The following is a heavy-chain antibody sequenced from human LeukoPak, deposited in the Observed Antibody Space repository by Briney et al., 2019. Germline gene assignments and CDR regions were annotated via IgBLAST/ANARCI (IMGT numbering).Heavy chain of an antibody. CDR3: ARDENWGPGY. J-gene: IGHJ4*02. CDR2: ISAYNGNT. V-gene: IGHV1-18*01. CDR1: GYTFTSYG. D-gene: IGHD7-27*01. Sequence: ASVKVSCKASGYTFTSYGISWVRQAPGQGLEWMGWISAYNGNTNYAQKLQGRVTMTRDTSINTLYMELNRLTSADTAVYFCARDENWGPGYWGQGTLVTVSS.